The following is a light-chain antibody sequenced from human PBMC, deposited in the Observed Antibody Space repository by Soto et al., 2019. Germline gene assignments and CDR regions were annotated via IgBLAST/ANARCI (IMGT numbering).Light chain of an antibody. J-gene: IGKJ4*01. CDR2: GAS. CDR3: QQYQKWPLT. V-gene: IGKV3-15*01. Sequence: EIVMTQSPATLSVSPGERATLSCRASQSVSSNLAWYQHKPVQAPRILIYGASIRATGVPAKFSGSGSGTEFTLTISSRQSEDCAFYYWQQYQKWPLTFGGGTKAEIK. CDR1: QSVSSN.